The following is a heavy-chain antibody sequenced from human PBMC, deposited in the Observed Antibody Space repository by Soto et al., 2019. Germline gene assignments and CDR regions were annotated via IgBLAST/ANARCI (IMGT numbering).Heavy chain of an antibody. J-gene: IGHJ4*02. V-gene: IGHV4-30-4*01. CDR2: IYYSGST. Sequence: PSETLSLTCTVSGGSISSGDYYWSWIRQPPGKGLEWIGYIYYSGSTNYNPSLKSRVTISVDTSKNQFSLKLSSVTAADTAVYYCAKNWNWGSLVHWGQGTLVTVSS. CDR3: AKNWNWGSLVH. CDR1: GGSISSGDYY. D-gene: IGHD7-27*01.